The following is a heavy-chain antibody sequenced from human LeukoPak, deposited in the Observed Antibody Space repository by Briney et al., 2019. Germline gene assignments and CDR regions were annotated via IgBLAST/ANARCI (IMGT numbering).Heavy chain of an antibody. CDR3: ARHEPTGSYPLEL. V-gene: IGHV4-31*03. CDR1: GGSISSGGYY. CDR2: IYYTGRT. D-gene: IGHD3-10*01. J-gene: IGHJ4*02. Sequence: SQTLSLTCTVSGGSISSGGYYWSWIRQHPGKGLEWIGHIYYTGRTTYNPSLGNRLTISADTSTSQVSLKLSSVTAADTAVYYCARHEPTGSYPLELWGQGTLVTVSS.